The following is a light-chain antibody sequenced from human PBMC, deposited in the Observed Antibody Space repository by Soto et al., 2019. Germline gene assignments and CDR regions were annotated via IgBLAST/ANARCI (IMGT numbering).Light chain of an antibody. CDR1: SSDVGSYNL. Sequence: QSALTQPASVSGSPGQSITISCTGTSSDVGSYNLVSWYQQHPGIAPKLMIYEGSKRPSGVSNRFSGSKSGNTASLTISGLQAEDEADYYCCSYAGSSTFDVVFGGGTKVTVL. J-gene: IGLJ2*01. V-gene: IGLV2-23*03. CDR2: EGS. CDR3: CSYAGSSTFDVV.